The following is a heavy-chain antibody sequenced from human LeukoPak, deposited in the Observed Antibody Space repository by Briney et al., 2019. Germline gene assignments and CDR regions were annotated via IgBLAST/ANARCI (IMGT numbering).Heavy chain of an antibody. V-gene: IGHV1-46*01. J-gene: IGHJ6*02. CDR2: INPSGGST. D-gene: IGHD2-2*01. CDR3: ARGDAPPPYYYYGMDV. CDR1: GYTFTRYF. Sequence: ASVKVSCKASGYTFTRYFIHWVRQAPGRGLEWMGTINPSGGSTGYAQKFQGRVTITADESTSTAYMELSSLRSEDTAVYYCARGDAPPPYYYYGMDVWGQGTTVTVSS.